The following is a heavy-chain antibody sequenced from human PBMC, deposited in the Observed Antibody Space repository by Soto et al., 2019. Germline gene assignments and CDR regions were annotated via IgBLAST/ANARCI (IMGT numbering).Heavy chain of an antibody. CDR2: ILSKAGNYAT. J-gene: IGHJ4*02. CDR3: IRGGSPYYYDY. Sequence: EVQLVESGGGLVQPGGSLKLSCAASGFIFSGSAVNWVRQASGKGLEWVGRILSKAGNYATAYPASMKVRITISRDDSENTAFLQMNSLKTEDTAVYYCIRGGSPYYYDYWGQGTLVAVSS. V-gene: IGHV3-73*01. CDR1: GFIFSGSA.